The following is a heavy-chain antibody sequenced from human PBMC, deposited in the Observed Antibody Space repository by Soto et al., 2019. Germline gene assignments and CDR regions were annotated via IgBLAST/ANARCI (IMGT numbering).Heavy chain of an antibody. CDR1: GFTFSSYG. D-gene: IGHD3-3*01. V-gene: IGHV3-30*18. CDR3: AKDLLRFPLRGMDV. J-gene: IGHJ6*02. CDR2: ISYDGSNK. Sequence: GGSLRLSCAASGFTFSSYGMHWVRQAPGKGLEWVAVISYDGSNKYYADSVKGRFTISRDNSMNTLYLQMNILRAEDTAVYYCAKDLLRFPLRGMDVLGQGTTVTVSS.